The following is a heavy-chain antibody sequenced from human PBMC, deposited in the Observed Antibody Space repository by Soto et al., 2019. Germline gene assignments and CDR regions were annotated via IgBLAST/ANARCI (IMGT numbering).Heavy chain of an antibody. CDR2: IGTAGDT. Sequence: GGSLRLSCAASGFTFSSYDMHWVRQATGKGLEWVSAIGTAGDTYYPGSVKGRFTISRENAKNSLYLQMNSLRAEDTAVYYCARGTYYYDSSRYYHPFDIWGQGTMVTVS. CDR1: GFTFSSYD. J-gene: IGHJ3*02. D-gene: IGHD3-22*01. V-gene: IGHV3-13*01. CDR3: ARGTYYYDSSRYYHPFDI.